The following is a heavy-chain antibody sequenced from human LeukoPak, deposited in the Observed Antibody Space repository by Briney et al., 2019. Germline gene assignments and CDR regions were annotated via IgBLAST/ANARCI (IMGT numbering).Heavy chain of an antibody. CDR3: ARGTNMMASLRFDP. V-gene: IGHV4-59*01. D-gene: IGHD2-8*01. Sequence: NPSETLSLTCTISGGSISTYYWSWIRQPPGKGLEWIGYIYYSGITKYNPSVKSRVTISVDTSKNQFSLKVSSVTAAGTAVYYCARGTNMMASLRFDPWRQGTLVTVSS. CDR1: GGSISTYY. J-gene: IGHJ5*02. CDR2: IYYSGIT.